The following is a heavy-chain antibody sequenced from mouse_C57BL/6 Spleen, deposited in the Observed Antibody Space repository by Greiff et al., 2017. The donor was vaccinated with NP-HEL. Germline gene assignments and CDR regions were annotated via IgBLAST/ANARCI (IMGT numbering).Heavy chain of an antibody. J-gene: IGHJ2*01. CDR1: GYTFTSYW. V-gene: IGHV1-55*01. CDR2: IYPGSGST. CDR3: ARKGVMDDYPDY. D-gene: IGHD2-4*01. Sequence: QVQLQQPGAELVKPGASVKMSCKASGYTFTSYWITWVKQRPGQGLEWIGDIYPGSGSTNYNEKFKSKATLTVDTSSSTAYMQLSSLTSEDSAVYYCARKGVMDDYPDYWGQGTTLTVSS.